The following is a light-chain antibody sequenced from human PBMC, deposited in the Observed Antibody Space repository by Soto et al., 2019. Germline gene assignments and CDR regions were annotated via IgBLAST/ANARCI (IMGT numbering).Light chain of an antibody. CDR3: SSFTASTSYV. J-gene: IGLJ1*01. Sequence: QSALTQPASVSGSPGQSIAISCTGTSSDVGSYNSVSWYQQYPGKAPKLMIHDVNNRPSGISDRFSGSKSGNTASLTISGLQAEDVADYYCSSFTASTSYVFGTGTKVIVL. V-gene: IGLV2-14*03. CDR2: DVN. CDR1: SSDVGSYNS.